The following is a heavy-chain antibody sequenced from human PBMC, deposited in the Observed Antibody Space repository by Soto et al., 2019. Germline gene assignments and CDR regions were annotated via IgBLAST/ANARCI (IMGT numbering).Heavy chain of an antibody. V-gene: IGHV1-3*01. Sequence: ASVKVSCKASGYTFTNYAVHWVRQAPGQRLEWMGWINAGNGNTRFSQNLQGRVTITRDTSARTVYMELSSLRSEDTAVYYCARGHLAVVPVASWFYYMEGWGKGTTVTVSS. CDR3: ARGHLAVVPVASWFYYMEG. J-gene: IGHJ6*03. CDR1: GYTFTNYA. D-gene: IGHD2-2*01. CDR2: INAGNGNT.